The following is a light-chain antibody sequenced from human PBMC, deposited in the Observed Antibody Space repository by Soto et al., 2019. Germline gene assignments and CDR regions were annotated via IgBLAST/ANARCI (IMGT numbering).Light chain of an antibody. CDR3: QQLNSYPIT. J-gene: IGKJ5*01. CDR2: ASS. V-gene: IGKV1-9*01. CDR1: HGISSY. Sequence: DIQVTQSPSFLSASVGDRFTITCRASHGISSYLAWYQQKPGKAPKLLIYASSTLQSGVPSRFSGSGSGTESTLTISSLQPEDFATYYCQQLNSYPITFGQGTRLEIK.